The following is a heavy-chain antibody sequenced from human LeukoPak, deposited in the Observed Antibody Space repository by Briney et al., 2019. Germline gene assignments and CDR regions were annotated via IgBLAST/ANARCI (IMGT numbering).Heavy chain of an antibody. CDR3: ARDLAMYSPDLDY. V-gene: IGHV1-2*02. CDR2: INPKTGVT. Sequence: GASVTVSFKASGYTFTDYYLHWVRQAPGHGLEWMGWINPKTGVTKYAQNFQGRVTMTRDTSISTAYMEVSRLRSDDTAVFYCARDLAMYSPDLDYWGQGTLVTVSS. D-gene: IGHD1-26*01. J-gene: IGHJ4*02. CDR1: GYTFTDYY.